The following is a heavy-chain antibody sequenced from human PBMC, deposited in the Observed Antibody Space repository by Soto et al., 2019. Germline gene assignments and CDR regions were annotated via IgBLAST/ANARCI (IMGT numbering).Heavy chain of an antibody. CDR1: GFTVSSDY. V-gene: IGHV3-66*01. CDR2: IYAGGNT. J-gene: IGHJ4*02. CDR3: ARDLDRRSGGRG. Sequence: EVQLVESGGGLVQPGGSLRLSCAASGFTVSSDYMSWVRQAPGKGLEWVSVIYAGGNTYYADSVKGRFTISRDNSKNTLYLQMDSLRVEDTAVHYCARDLDRRSGGRGWGQGTLVTVSS. D-gene: IGHD2-15*01.